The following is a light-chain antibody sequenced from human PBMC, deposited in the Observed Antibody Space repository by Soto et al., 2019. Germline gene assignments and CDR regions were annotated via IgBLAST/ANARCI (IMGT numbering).Light chain of an antibody. J-gene: IGLJ2*01. CDR3: CSDAGPYVV. CDR2: EGS. CDR1: SSDVGSYNL. V-gene: IGLV2-23*01. Sequence: QSALTQPASVSGSPGQSITISCTGTSSDVGSYNLVSWYQQHPGKAPKLMIYEGSKRPSGVSNRFSGSKSGNTASLTISGLQAEDEADYYCCSDAGPYVVFGGGTKVTVL.